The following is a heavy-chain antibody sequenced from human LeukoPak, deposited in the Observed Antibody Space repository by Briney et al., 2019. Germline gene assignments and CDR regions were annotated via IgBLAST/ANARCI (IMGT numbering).Heavy chain of an antibody. D-gene: IGHD3-3*01. CDR3: AKERFRALDP. Sequence: EWVSTISGSGDARYYADSVKGRFTISRDNPINTLYLQMSSLRAEDTALYYCAKERFRALDPWGQGTLVSVAS. CDR2: ISGSGDAR. J-gene: IGHJ5*02. V-gene: IGHV3-23*01.